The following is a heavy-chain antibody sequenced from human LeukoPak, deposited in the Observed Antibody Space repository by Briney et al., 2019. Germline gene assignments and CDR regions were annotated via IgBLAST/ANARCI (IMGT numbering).Heavy chain of an antibody. Sequence: PGGSLRLSCAASGFTFSSYGMHWVRQAPGKGLEWVAVISYDGSNKYYADSVKGRFTISRDNSKNTLYLQMNSLRAEDTAVYYCAKDSLPQDIVGATKGYYYGMDVWGQGTTVTVSS. D-gene: IGHD1-26*01. CDR2: ISYDGSNK. CDR3: AKDSLPQDIVGATKGYYYGMDV. J-gene: IGHJ6*02. CDR1: GFTFSSYG. V-gene: IGHV3-30*18.